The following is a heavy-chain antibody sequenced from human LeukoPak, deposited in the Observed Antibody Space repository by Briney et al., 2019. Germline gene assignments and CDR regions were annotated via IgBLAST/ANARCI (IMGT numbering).Heavy chain of an antibody. CDR2: MNPNSGNT. Sequence: ASVKVSCKASGYTFTSYDSNWVRQPTPQGLEWMGWMNPNSGNTGYAQKFQGRLTITRNTSISTAYMALSSLRSQDRAVSYCARGPMVRGVLQAVNWFDHWGQGTMATASS. V-gene: IGHV1-8*01. J-gene: IGHJ5*02. D-gene: IGHD3-10*01. CDR1: GYTFTSYD. CDR3: ARGPMVRGVLQAVNWFDH.